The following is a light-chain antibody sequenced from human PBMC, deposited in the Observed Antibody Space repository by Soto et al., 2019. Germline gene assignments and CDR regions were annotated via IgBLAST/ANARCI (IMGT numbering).Light chain of an antibody. J-gene: IGKJ1*01. CDR2: GAS. CDR1: QGIRSD. CDR3: LQDYNCPWA. V-gene: IGKV1-6*01. Sequence: IQMTQSPSSLSASVGDRVTISCRASQGIRSDLAWYQQKPGKVPKLLIYGASKLESGVPSRFSGSGFGTDFTLTISSLQPEDFATYYCLQDYNCPWAFGQGTKVDIK.